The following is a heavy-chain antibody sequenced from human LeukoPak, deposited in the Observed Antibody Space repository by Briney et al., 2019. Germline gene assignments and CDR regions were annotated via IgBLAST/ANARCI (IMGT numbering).Heavy chain of an antibody. V-gene: IGHV3-23*01. CDR2: ISGSGGST. CDR3: AKVSSKVTTFYFDY. D-gene: IGHD4-17*01. Sequence: GGSLRLSCAASGFTFSSYGMSWVRQAPGKGLEWVSVISGSGGSTYYADSVKGRFIISRDNSKNTLYLQMNSLRVEDTAVYYCAKVSSKVTTFYFDYWGQGTLGTVSS. CDR1: GFTFSSYG. J-gene: IGHJ4*02.